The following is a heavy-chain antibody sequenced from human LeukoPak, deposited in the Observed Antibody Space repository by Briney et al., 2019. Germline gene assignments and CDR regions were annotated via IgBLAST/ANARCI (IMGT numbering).Heavy chain of an antibody. V-gene: IGHV3-23*01. Sequence: GGSLRLSCAASGFTFSNFAMSWVRQAPGKGLEWVSTVSGRGDAASYADSVKGRFTISRDNSKNTMYMQMNSLRAEDTAVYYCAKASLTIFGVLSYFFDYWGQGTLAIVSS. D-gene: IGHD3-3*01. CDR2: VSGRGDAA. CDR3: AKASLTIFGVLSYFFDY. J-gene: IGHJ4*02. CDR1: GFTFSNFA.